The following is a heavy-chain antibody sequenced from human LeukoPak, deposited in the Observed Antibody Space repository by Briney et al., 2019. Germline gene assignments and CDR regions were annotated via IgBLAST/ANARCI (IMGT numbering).Heavy chain of an antibody. V-gene: IGHV4-39*07. Sequence: PSETLSLTCTVSGGSISSSSYYWGWIRQPPGKGLEWIGSIYYSGSTYYNPSLKSRVTISVDTSKNQFSLKLSSVTAADTAVYYCARDKQDSSGWSRSFDYWGQGTLVTVSS. D-gene: IGHD6-19*01. CDR1: GGSISSSSYY. CDR2: IYYSGST. CDR3: ARDKQDSSGWSRSFDY. J-gene: IGHJ4*02.